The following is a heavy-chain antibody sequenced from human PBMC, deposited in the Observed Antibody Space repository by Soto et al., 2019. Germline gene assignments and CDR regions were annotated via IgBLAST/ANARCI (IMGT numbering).Heavy chain of an antibody. V-gene: IGHV3-11*01. CDR3: ARAIKREEDIVVGPAVPDAFDI. CDR2: ISSSGSTI. Sequence: PGGSLRLSCAASGFTFSDDYMSWIRQAPGKGLEWVSYISSSGSTIYYADSVKGRFTISRDNAKNSLYLQMNSLRAEDTAVYYCARAIKREEDIVVGPAVPDAFDIWGQGTMVTVSS. D-gene: IGHD2-2*01. J-gene: IGHJ3*02. CDR1: GFTFSDDY.